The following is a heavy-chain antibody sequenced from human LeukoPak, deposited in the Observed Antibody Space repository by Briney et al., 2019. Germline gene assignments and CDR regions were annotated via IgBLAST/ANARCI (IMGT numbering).Heavy chain of an antibody. Sequence: PGGSLRLSCAASGFTFSSYAMSWVRQAPGKGLEWVSGTSGSGDTTYYGDSVKGRFTISRDNSKNTLYLQMNSLRAEDTAVYYCAKDESSGTYYDYWGQGTLVTVSS. J-gene: IGHJ4*02. D-gene: IGHD3-10*01. CDR1: GFTFSSYA. CDR2: TSGSGDTT. CDR3: AKDESSGTYYDY. V-gene: IGHV3-23*01.